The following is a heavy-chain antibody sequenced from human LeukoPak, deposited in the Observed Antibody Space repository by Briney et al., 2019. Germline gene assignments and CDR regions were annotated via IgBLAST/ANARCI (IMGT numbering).Heavy chain of an antibody. CDR3: ARAGEMRYMDV. V-gene: IGHV3-21*01. CDR1: GFSFSSHA. D-gene: IGHD5-24*01. CDR2: ISSDGRDI. Sequence: TGGSLRLSCAASGFSFSSHAMNWVRLAPGKGLEWVSFISSDGRDIFYSDSVRGRFTISRDNAKNSLFLQMNSLRVDDTATYYCARAGEMRYMDVWGKGTAVAVS. J-gene: IGHJ6*03.